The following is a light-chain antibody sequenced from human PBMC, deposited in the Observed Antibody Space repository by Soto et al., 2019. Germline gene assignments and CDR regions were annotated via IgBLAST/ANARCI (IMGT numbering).Light chain of an antibody. CDR3: SSYTSSSTYV. V-gene: IGLV2-14*01. Sequence: VLTKPAAGDRSHGQSIAVSCTGTSSDVGVYYYVSWYQQHPGKAPKLMIYDVSSRPSGVSDRFSGSKSGNTASLTISGLQAEDEADYYCSSYTSSSTYVFGTGTKVTVL. CDR1: SSDVGVYYY. CDR2: DVS. J-gene: IGLJ1*01.